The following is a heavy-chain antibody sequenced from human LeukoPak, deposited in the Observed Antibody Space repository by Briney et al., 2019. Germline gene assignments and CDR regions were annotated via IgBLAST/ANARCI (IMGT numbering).Heavy chain of an antibody. J-gene: IGHJ4*02. CDR1: GYSISSGYY. CDR2: IYHSGST. CDR3: ARDRVGAIDY. Sequence: PSETLSLTCTVSGYSISSGYYWGWIRQPPGKGLEWIGSIYHSGSTYYNPSLKSRVTISVDTSKNQFSLKLSSVTAADTAVYYCARDRVGAIDYWGQGTLVTVSS. V-gene: IGHV4-38-2*02. D-gene: IGHD1-26*01.